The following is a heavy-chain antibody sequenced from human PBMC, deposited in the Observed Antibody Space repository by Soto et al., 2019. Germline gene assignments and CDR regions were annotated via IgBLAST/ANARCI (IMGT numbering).Heavy chain of an antibody. CDR3: ARVRFQEGPYYFDY. V-gene: IGHV4-31*03. CDR1: GGSISSGGYY. Sequence: TLSLTCTVSGGSISSGGYYWSWIRQHPGKGLEWIGYIYYSGSTYYNPSLKSRFTISVDTSKNQFSLKLSSVTAADTAVYYCARVRFQEGPYYFDYWGQGTLVTVSS. CDR2: IYYSGST. J-gene: IGHJ4*02.